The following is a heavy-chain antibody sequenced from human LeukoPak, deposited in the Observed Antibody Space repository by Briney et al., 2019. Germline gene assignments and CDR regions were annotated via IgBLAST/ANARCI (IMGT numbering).Heavy chain of an antibody. CDR3: AKDVGKWESLHFFDY. J-gene: IGHJ4*02. CDR1: GNYC. V-gene: IGHV3-74*01. CDR2: INSDGSWT. Sequence: GGSLRLSCAASGNYCMHWVRQAPGKGLVWVSHINSDGSWTSYADSVKGRFTISKDNAKNTVYLQMNSLRGDDTAVYYCAKDVGKWESLHFFDYWGQGTLVTVSS. D-gene: IGHD1-26*01.